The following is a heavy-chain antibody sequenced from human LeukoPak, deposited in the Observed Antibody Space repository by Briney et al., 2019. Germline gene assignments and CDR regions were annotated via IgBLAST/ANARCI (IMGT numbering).Heavy chain of an antibody. CDR2: ISSSSSYI. CDR1: GFTFSSYS. J-gene: IGHJ6*03. V-gene: IGHV3-21*01. CDR3: ARGPGYSNYEPYYYYMDV. D-gene: IGHD4-11*01. Sequence: PGGSLRLSCAASGFTFSSYSMNWVRQAPGEGLEWVSSISSSSSYIYYADSVKGRFTISRDNAKNSLYLQMNSLRAEDTAVYYCARGPGYSNYEPYYYYMDVWGKGTRSPSP.